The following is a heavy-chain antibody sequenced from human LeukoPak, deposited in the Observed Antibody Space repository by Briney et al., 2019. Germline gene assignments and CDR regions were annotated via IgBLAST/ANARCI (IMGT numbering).Heavy chain of an antibody. D-gene: IGHD5-24*01. CDR3: AREMATIRGRTYNWFDP. CDR1: GYTFTSYY. CDR2: INPSGGST. J-gene: IGHJ5*02. Sequence: GAPVKVSCKASGYTFTSYYMHWVRQAPGQGLEWMGIINPSGGSTSYAQKFQGRVTMTRDMSTSTVYMELSSLRSEDTAVYYCAREMATIRGRTYNWFDPWGQGTLVTVSS. V-gene: IGHV1-46*01.